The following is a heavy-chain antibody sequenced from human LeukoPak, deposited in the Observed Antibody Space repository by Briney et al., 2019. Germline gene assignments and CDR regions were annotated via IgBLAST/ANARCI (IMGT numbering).Heavy chain of an antibody. CDR3: ARVVTAILDAFDI. CDR1: GYSFTSYW. CDR2: IYPGDSDT. Sequence: GESLKISCKGSGYSFTSYWIGWVRQMPGKGLEWMGIIYPGDSDTRYSPSFQGQVTISADNSISTPYLQWSSLKASDTAMYYCARVVTAILDAFDIWGQGTMVTVSS. D-gene: IGHD2-21*02. V-gene: IGHV5-51*01. J-gene: IGHJ3*02.